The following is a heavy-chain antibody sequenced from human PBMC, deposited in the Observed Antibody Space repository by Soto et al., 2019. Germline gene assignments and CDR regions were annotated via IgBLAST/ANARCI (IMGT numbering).Heavy chain of an antibody. J-gene: IGHJ6*03. D-gene: IGHD2-15*01. CDR1: GGSFSGYY. CDR3: ARPGGPQHCSGGSCYGFDYYYMDV. CDR2: INHSGST. Sequence: SETLSLTCAVYGGSFSGYYWSWIRQPPGKGLEWIGEINHSGSTNYNPSLKSRVTISVDTSKNQFSLKLSSVTAADTAVYYCARPGGPQHCSGGSCYGFDYYYMDVWGKGTTVTVSS. V-gene: IGHV4-34*01.